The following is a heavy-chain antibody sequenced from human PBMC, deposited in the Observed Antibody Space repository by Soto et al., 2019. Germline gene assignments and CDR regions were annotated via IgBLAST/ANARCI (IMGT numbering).Heavy chain of an antibody. Sequence: EVQLLESGGGLVQPGGSVRLSCAASGLTFGNYAMSWVRQAPGKGLEWVSAISGDSGRTYYADSVKGRFTISRDNSKNTLYLQMTTLRAEHTAVYYCAVTPNCGRDCSAASYWYFDIWGRGTLVTVSS. J-gene: IGHJ2*01. CDR2: ISGDSGRT. V-gene: IGHV3-23*01. CDR1: GLTFGNYA. D-gene: IGHD2-21*02. CDR3: AVTPNCGRDCSAASYWYFDI.